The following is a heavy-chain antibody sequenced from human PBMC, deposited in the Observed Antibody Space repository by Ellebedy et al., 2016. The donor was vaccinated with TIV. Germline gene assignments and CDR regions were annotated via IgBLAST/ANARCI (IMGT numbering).Heavy chain of an antibody. CDR3: ARDLGYFDWLLYYFDY. V-gene: IGHV1-18*04. CDR1: GYTFTSYG. J-gene: IGHJ4*02. D-gene: IGHD3-9*01. CDR2: ISAYNGNT. Sequence: ASVKVSCXASGYTFTSYGISWVRQAPGQGLEWMGWISAYNGNTNYAQKFQGRVTMTRDTSISTAYMELSRLRSDDTAVYYCARDLGYFDWLLYYFDYWGQGTLVTVSS.